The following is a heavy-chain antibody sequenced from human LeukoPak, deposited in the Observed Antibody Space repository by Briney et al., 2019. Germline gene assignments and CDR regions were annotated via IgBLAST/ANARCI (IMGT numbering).Heavy chain of an antibody. D-gene: IGHD3/OR15-3a*01. Sequence: SETLSLTCTVSGGSISSYYWSWIRQPAGKGLEWIGRIYTSGSTNYNPSLKSRVTISVDKSKNQFSLKLSSVTAADTAVYYCARSHSVWTSFDYWGQGTLVTVSP. CDR2: IYTSGST. CDR1: GGSISSYY. J-gene: IGHJ4*02. CDR3: ARSHSVWTSFDY. V-gene: IGHV4-4*07.